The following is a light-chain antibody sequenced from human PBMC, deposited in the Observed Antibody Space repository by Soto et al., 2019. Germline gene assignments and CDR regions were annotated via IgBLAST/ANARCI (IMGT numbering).Light chain of an antibody. CDR3: QQSYSTPWT. V-gene: IGKV1-39*01. J-gene: IGKJ1*01. Sequence: DIQMTQSPSSLSSSVGDRVTITCRASQSISSYLTGYQQKPGKAPKLLIYAASSLQSGVPSRFSGSGSGTDFTLTISSLQPEDFATYYCQQSYSTPWTFGQGTKV. CDR1: QSISSY. CDR2: AAS.